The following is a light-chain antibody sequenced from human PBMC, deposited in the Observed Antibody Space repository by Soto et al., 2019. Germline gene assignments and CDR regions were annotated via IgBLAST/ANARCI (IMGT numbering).Light chain of an antibody. Sequence: VLSQSPRALSLSPGERATLSCRASQSVSSSYLAWYQQKPGQAPRLLIYGASSRATGIPDRFSGSGSGTDFTLTISRLEPEDFAVYYCQQYGSSPPWTFGQGTKVDIK. J-gene: IGKJ1*01. CDR1: QSVSSSY. V-gene: IGKV3-20*01. CDR3: QQYGSSPPWT. CDR2: GAS.